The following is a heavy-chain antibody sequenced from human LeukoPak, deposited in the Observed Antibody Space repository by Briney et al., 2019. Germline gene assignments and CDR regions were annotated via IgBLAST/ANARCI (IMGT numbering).Heavy chain of an antibody. V-gene: IGHV3-21*01. D-gene: IGHD3-22*01. CDR2: ISSSSSYI. CDR1: GFTFSSYS. J-gene: IGHJ4*02. Sequence: GGSLRLSCAASGFTFSSYSMNWVRQAPGKGLEWVSSISSSSSYIHYADSVKGRFTISRDNAKNSLYLQMNSLRAEDTAVYYCVRDRARIIMIVVPRGYYFDYWGQGTLVTVSS. CDR3: VRDRARIIMIVVPRGYYFDY.